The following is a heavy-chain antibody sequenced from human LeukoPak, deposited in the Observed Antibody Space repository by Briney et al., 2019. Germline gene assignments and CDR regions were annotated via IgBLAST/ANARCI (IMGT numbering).Heavy chain of an antibody. D-gene: IGHD3-22*01. CDR2: ISSRSSYI. J-gene: IGHJ4*02. CDR3: ARVGYYYDSSGSLALDY. Sequence: GGSLGLSCAASGFTFSSYSMNWVRQAPGKGLEWVSSISSRSSYIYYADSVKGRFTISRDNAKNSLYLQMNSLRAEDTAVYYCARVGYYYDSSGSLALDYWGQGTLVTVSS. CDR1: GFTFSSYS. V-gene: IGHV3-21*01.